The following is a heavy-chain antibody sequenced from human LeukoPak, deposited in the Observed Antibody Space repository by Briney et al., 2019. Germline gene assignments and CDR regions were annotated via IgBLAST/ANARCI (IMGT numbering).Heavy chain of an antibody. CDR1: GFTFGDYA. CDR3: TRPATSPIDYYYYYYMDV. CDR2: IRSKAYGGTT. J-gene: IGHJ6*03. Sequence: GGSLRLSCTASGFTFGDYAMSWVRQAPGKGLEWVGFIRSKAYGGTTEYAASVKGRFTISRDDSKSIAYLQMNSLKTEDTAVYYCTRPATSPIDYYYYYYMDVWGKGTTVTISS. V-gene: IGHV3-49*04.